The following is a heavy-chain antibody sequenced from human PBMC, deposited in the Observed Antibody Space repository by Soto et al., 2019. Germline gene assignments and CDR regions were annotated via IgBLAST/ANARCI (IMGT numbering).Heavy chain of an antibody. V-gene: IGHV4-39*01. J-gene: IGHJ6*02. CDR3: ARVEYSSSSPHYYYYYGMDV. CDR2: IYYSGST. Sequence: SETLSLTCTVSGGSISSSSYYWGWIRQPPGKGLEWIGSIYYSGSTYYNPSLKSRVTISVDTSKNQFSLKLSSVTAADTAVYYCARVEYSSSSPHYYYYYGMDVWGQGTTVTVSS. D-gene: IGHD6-6*01. CDR1: GGSISSSSYY.